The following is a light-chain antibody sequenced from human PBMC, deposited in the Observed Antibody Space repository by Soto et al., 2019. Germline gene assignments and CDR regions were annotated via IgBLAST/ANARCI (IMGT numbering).Light chain of an antibody. V-gene: IGKV1-39*01. J-gene: IGKJ1*01. CDR3: QQTYSTPRGA. CDR1: ESISNN. CDR2: AAS. Sequence: DIQMTQSPSSLSASVGDRVTITCRASESISNNLNWYQQKPGKAPKLLIYAASTLQSGVPSRFSGGGSGTDFTLTFGSLQPEDFTTYYCQQTYSTPRGAFGQGTKVEIK.